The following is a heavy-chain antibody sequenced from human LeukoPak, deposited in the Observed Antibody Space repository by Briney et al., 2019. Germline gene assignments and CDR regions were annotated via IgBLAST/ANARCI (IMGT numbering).Heavy chain of an antibody. V-gene: IGHV3-30-3*01. CDR1: GFTFSSYA. CDR2: ISYDGSNK. Sequence: GRSLRLSCAASGFTFSSYAMHWVRQAPGKGLEWVAVISYDGSNKYYADSVKGRFTISRDNSKNTLYLQMNSLRAEDTALYYCARAVSGWFGELAVFYYYGMDVWGQGTTVTVSS. CDR3: ARAVSGWFGELAVFYYYGMDV. D-gene: IGHD3-10*01. J-gene: IGHJ6*02.